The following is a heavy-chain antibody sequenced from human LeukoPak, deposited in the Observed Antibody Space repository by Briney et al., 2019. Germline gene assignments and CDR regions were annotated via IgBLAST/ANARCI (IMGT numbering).Heavy chain of an antibody. D-gene: IGHD6-6*01. J-gene: IGHJ4*02. Sequence: GESLKTSCQGSGYTFTDYWVGWVRQMPGEGLEWMGIIHPSDSDTRYRSSFQGQVTITVDTDINTAFLQWSRLEASDTAMYYCARLGPYSSSSDYWGQGTRVSLSS. CDR1: GYTFTDYW. CDR3: ARLGPYSSSSDY. CDR2: IHPSDSDT. V-gene: IGHV5-51*01.